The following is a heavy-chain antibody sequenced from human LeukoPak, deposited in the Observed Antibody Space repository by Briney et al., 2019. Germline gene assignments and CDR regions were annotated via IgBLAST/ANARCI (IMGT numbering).Heavy chain of an antibody. Sequence: ASVKVSCKASGYTFTDYYMHWVRQAPGQGLEWMGWINPNSGGTNYAQKFQGRVTMTRDTSISTAYMELSRLRSDDTAVYYCASKCSSTSCYAAGDYWGQGTLVTVSS. CDR1: GYTFTDYY. CDR3: ASKCSSTSCYAAGDY. V-gene: IGHV1-2*02. D-gene: IGHD2-2*01. J-gene: IGHJ4*02. CDR2: INPNSGGT.